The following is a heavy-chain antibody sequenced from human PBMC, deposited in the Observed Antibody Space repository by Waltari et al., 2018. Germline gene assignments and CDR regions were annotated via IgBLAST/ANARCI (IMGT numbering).Heavy chain of an antibody. Sequence: EVQLDESGGGLVQPGGALRLSCSASGFNFTSDLMTGVRQAPGKGLVGVARSNRDGSSTTYADSVKGLFTISRDNAKNTVYLQMNSLRVEDTAVYYCTRALWLGELYDYWGQGTLVTVSS. CDR3: TRALWLGELYDY. J-gene: IGHJ4*02. CDR1: GFNFTSDL. CDR2: SNRDGSST. V-gene: IGHV3-74*01. D-gene: IGHD3-10*01.